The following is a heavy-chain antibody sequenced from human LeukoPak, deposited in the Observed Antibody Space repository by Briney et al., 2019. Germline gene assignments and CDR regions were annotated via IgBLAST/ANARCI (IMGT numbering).Heavy chain of an antibody. Sequence: GRSLRLSCAASGFTFDNFAMSWVRHAPGKGLEWVSTVSGSGGRRTYYAVSVKGRFTISRDNSKNTLYLQMNSLRAEDTAVYYCANADYGDAFDIWGQGTMVTVSS. D-gene: IGHD4-17*01. CDR2: VSGSGGRRT. CDR1: GFTFDNFA. V-gene: IGHV3-23*01. J-gene: IGHJ3*02. CDR3: ANADYGDAFDI.